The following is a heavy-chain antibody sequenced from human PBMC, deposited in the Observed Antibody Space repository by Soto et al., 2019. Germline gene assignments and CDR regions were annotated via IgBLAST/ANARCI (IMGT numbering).Heavy chain of an antibody. D-gene: IGHD6-19*01. CDR2: IYYSGCT. V-gene: IGHV4-59*01. Sequence: SETLSLTCTVSGGSISSYYWSWIRQPPGKGLEWIGYIYYSGCTNYNPSLKSRVTISVDTSKNQFSLKLSSVTAADTAVYYCARAYSRVAVAGTGDDAFDIWGQGTMVTVSS. J-gene: IGHJ3*02. CDR3: ARAYSRVAVAGTGDDAFDI. CDR1: GGSISSYY.